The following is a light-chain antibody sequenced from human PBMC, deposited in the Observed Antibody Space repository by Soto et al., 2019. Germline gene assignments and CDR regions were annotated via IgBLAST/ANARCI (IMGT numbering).Light chain of an antibody. CDR2: AAS. Sequence: DIQMTQSPSSLSASVGDRVTITCRASQRISNYLNWYQQKPGEAPKSLIYAASTLQSGVPSRFSGSGSGTDFTLTISCLQSEDFATYYCQQYYSYPITFGQGTRLEI. CDR3: QQYYSYPIT. V-gene: IGKV1-16*01. CDR1: QRISNY. J-gene: IGKJ5*01.